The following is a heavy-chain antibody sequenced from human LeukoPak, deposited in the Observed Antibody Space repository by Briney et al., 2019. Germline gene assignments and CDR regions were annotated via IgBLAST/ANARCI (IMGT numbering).Heavy chain of an antibody. CDR2: IIPIFGTA. V-gene: IGHV1-69*06. Sequence: RWASVKVSCKASGGTFSSYAISWVRQAPGQGLEWMGGIIPIFGTANYAQKFQGRVTITADKSTSTAYMELSSLRSDDTAVYYCARDSPRGGHDAFHIWGQGTVVTVSS. J-gene: IGHJ3*02. CDR1: GGTFSSYA. D-gene: IGHD4-23*01. CDR3: ARDSPRGGHDAFHI.